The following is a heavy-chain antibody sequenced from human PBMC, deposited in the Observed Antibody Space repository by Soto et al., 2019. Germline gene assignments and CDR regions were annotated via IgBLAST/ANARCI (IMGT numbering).Heavy chain of an antibody. CDR3: ARDLHEPLAADALRVAN. J-gene: IGHJ4*02. Sequence: EVQLVESGGGLVQPGGSLRLSCAASGFTFSAYEMHWVRQAPGKGLEWISYISSSGAGTHYADSVKGRFTMSRDNTKNSVSLQMSSLRAEDTAVYYCARDLHEPLAADALRVANWGQGTQVTVSS. D-gene: IGHD2-15*01. V-gene: IGHV3-48*03. CDR2: ISSSGAGT. CDR1: GFTFSAYE.